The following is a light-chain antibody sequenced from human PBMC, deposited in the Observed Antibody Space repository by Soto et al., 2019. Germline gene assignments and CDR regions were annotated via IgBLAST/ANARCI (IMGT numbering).Light chain of an antibody. CDR2: GAS. CDR3: QQYSSSPRT. CDR1: QSVSSSY. Sequence: EIVLTQSPGTLSLSPGERATLSFRSSQSVSSSYLAWYQQKPGQAPRLLIYGASSRATGIPDRFSGSGSGTDFTLTSSRLEPEDFAVYYCQQYSSSPRTFGQGTKVDI. J-gene: IGKJ1*01. V-gene: IGKV3-20*01.